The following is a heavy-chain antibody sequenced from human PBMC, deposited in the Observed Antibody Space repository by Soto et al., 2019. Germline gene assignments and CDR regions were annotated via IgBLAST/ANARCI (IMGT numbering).Heavy chain of an antibody. J-gene: IGHJ3*02. CDR2: ISSSSSYI. V-gene: IGHV3-21*01. D-gene: IGHD2-2*01. CDR1: GFTFSSYS. CDR3: ARDRGDLGYCSSTSCYANDAFDI. Sequence: EVQLVESGGGLVKPGGSLRLSCAASGFTFSSYSMNWVRQAPGKGLEWVSSISSSSSYIYYADSVKGRFTISRDNAKNSLYLQRNSLRAEDTAVYYCARDRGDLGYCSSTSCYANDAFDIWGQGTMVTVSS.